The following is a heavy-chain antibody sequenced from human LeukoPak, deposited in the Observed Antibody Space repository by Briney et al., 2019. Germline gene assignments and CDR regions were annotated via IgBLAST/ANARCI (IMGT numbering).Heavy chain of an antibody. V-gene: IGHV3-7*01. CDR3: ARDSRLSDIDY. D-gene: IGHD2-2*01. J-gene: IGHJ4*02. CDR1: GFTFSSYW. Sequence: GGSLRLSCAASGFTFSSYWMSWVRQAPGKGLEWVANIKHDGSEKYYVDSVKGRFTISRDNAKNSLYLQMNSLRAEDTAVYYCARDSRLSDIDYWGQGTLVTVSS. CDR2: IKHDGSEK.